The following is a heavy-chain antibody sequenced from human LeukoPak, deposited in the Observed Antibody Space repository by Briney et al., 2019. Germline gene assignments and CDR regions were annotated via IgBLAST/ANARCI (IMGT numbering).Heavy chain of an antibody. CDR1: GGSISSGGYY. CDR3: ARRGPYSSSSLYYFDY. J-gene: IGHJ4*02. CDR2: IYYSGST. D-gene: IGHD6-6*01. V-gene: IGHV4-31*03. Sequence: PSETLSLTCTVSGGSISSGGYYWSWIRQHPGKGLEWIGYIYYSGSTYYNPPLKSRVTISVDTSKNQFSLKLSSVTAADTAVYYCARRGPYSSSSLYYFDYWGQGTLVTVSS.